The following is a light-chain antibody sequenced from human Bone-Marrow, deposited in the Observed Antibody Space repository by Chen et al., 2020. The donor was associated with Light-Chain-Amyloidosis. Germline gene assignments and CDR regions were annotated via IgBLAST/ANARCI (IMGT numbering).Light chain of an antibody. J-gene: IGLJ3*02. CDR2: DDS. CDR1: NIGSTS. V-gene: IGLV3-21*02. CDR3: QVWDRSSDRPV. Sequence: SYVLTQPSSVSVAPGQTATIACGGNNIGSTSVHWYQQTPGQAPLLVVYDDSDRPSGIPERLCGANSGNTATLTSSRVEAGDEADYYCQVWDRSSDRPVLGGGPKLTVL.